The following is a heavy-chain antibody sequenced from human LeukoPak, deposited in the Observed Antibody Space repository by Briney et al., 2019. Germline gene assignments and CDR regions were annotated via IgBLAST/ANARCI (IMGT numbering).Heavy chain of an antibody. D-gene: IGHD1-14*01. CDR2: ISWNSGSI. V-gene: IGHV3-9*01. CDR1: GFTFDDYA. Sequence: GGSLRLSCAASGFTFDDYAMHWVRQAPGKGLEWVSGISWNSGSIGYADSVKGRFTISRDNAKNSLYLQMNSLRAEDTAVYYCARFSGMKDFDYWGQGTLVTVSS. J-gene: IGHJ4*02. CDR3: ARFSGMKDFDY.